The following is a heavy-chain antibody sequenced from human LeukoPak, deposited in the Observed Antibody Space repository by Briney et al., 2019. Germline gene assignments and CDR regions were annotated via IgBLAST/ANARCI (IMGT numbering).Heavy chain of an antibody. J-gene: IGHJ4*02. V-gene: IGHV7-4-1*02. CDR1: GGTFSSYA. CDR2: INTNTGNP. D-gene: IGHD3-10*01. CDR3: AREVGKSYASGDDY. Sequence: ASVKVSCKASGGTFSSYAINWVRQAPGQGLEWMGWINTNTGNPMYAQGFTGRFVFSLDTSVSTAYLQISSLKAEDTAVYYCAREVGKSYASGDDYWGQGTLVTVSS.